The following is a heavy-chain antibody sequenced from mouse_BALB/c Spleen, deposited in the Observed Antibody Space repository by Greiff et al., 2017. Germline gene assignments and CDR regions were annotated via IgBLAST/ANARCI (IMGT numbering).Heavy chain of an antibody. CDR3: ARSHWFAY. V-gene: IGHV5-17*02. CDR1: GFTFSSFG. J-gene: IGHJ3*01. Sequence: EVKLVESGGGLVKPGGSRKLSCAASGFTFSSFGMHWVRQAPEKGLEWVAYISSGSSTIYYADTVKGRFTISRDNPKNTLFLQMTSLRSEDTAMYYCARSHWFAYWGQGTLVTVSA. CDR2: ISSGSSTI.